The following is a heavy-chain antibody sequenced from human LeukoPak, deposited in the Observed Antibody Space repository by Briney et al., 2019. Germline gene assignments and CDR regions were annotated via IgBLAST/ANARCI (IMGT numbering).Heavy chain of an antibody. CDR1: GFTFSSYA. D-gene: IGHD3-9*01. CDR3: ARDFGNDILTGYYISYYFDY. CDR2: ISGSGGST. V-gene: IGHV3-23*01. Sequence: GGSLRLSCAASGFTFSSYAMSWVRQAPGKGLEWVSAISGSGGSTYYADSVKGRFTISRDNSKNTLYLQMNSLRAEDTAVYYCARDFGNDILTGYYISYYFDYWGQGTLVTVSS. J-gene: IGHJ4*02.